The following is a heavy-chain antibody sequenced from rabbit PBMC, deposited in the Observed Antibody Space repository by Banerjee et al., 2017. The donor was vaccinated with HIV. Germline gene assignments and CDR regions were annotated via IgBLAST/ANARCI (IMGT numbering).Heavy chain of an antibody. CDR1: GFAFSTTSV. CDR2: IDGGSSGGT. CDR3: ARGGVGDAGYAAMPL. Sequence: QSLQESGGGLFQPGGSLALTCTASGFAFSTTSVMCWFRQPPGKGLEWIACIDGGSSGGTYYPSWAKGRFTISKTSSTTVSLQMTSLTAADTATYFCARGGVGDAGYAAMPLWGQGTLVTVS. J-gene: IGHJ4*01. V-gene: IGHV1S40*01. D-gene: IGHD3-3*01.